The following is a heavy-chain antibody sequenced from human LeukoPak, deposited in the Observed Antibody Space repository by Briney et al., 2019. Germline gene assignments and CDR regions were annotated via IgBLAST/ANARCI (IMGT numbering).Heavy chain of an antibody. J-gene: IGHJ1*01. CDR2: IDYSGRT. CDR3: ARRRYYDGSGYLE. Sequence: SETLSLTCSVSGDSVSRSDSYWDWIRQPPGKGVVWIGTIDYSGRTYYSPSLKSRVTMSVYPSNNQCSLNLRSVTAADTAVYYCARRRYYDGSGYLEWGQGTLLSVSS. D-gene: IGHD3-22*01. V-gene: IGHV4-39*01. CDR1: GDSVSRSDSY.